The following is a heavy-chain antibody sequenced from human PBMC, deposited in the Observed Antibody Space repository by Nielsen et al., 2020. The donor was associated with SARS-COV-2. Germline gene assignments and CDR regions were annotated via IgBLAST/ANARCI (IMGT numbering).Heavy chain of an antibody. D-gene: IGHD4-17*01. CDR1: GFSLINYE. V-gene: IGHV3-48*03. Sequence: GGSLRLSCAASGFSLINYEMNWVRQAPGKGLEWLSYTSTHESTIYYADSVKGRFTISRDNPKNSLYLQMGSLRAEDTAVYYCARCRRPYHLFSGDYYWYFDLWGRGTLVTVSS. J-gene: IGHJ2*01. CDR3: ARCRRPYHLFSGDYYWYFDL. CDR2: TSTHESTI.